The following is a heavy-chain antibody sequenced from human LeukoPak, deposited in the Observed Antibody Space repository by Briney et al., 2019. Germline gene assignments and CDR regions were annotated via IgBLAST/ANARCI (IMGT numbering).Heavy chain of an antibody. CDR2: ISGSGGST. CDR3: AKDPLVVVIAIEDY. V-gene: IGHV3-23*01. D-gene: IGHD2-21*01. CDR1: GFTFSSYA. Sequence: GGSLRLSCAASGFTFSSYAMNWVRQAPGKGLEWVSAISGSGGSTYYADSVKGRFTISRDNSKNTLYLQMNSLRAEDTAVYYCAKDPLVVVIAIEDYWGQGTLVTVSS. J-gene: IGHJ4*02.